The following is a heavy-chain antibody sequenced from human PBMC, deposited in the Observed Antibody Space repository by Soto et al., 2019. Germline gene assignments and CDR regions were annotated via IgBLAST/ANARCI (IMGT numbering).Heavy chain of an antibody. D-gene: IGHD5-12*01. CDR2: ISSSSSYI. Sequence: EVQLVESGGGLVKPGGSLRLSCAASGFTFSSYSMNWVRQAPGKGLEWVSSISSSSSYIYYADSVKGRFTISRDNAKNSLYLQMNSLRAEDTAVYYCAGDKPGYVGFRVDYWGQGTLVTVSS. V-gene: IGHV3-21*01. CDR3: AGDKPGYVGFRVDY. J-gene: IGHJ4*02. CDR1: GFTFSSYS.